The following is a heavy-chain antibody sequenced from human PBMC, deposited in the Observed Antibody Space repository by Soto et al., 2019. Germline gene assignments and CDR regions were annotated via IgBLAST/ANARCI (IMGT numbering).Heavy chain of an antibody. V-gene: IGHV3-23*01. CDR1: GFTFSSYA. D-gene: IGHD3-3*01. CDR2: SSGSGGST. J-gene: IGHJ4*02. Sequence: EVQLLESGGGLVQPGGSLRLSCAASGFTFSSYAMSWVRQAPGKGLEWGAASSGSGGSTYYADSLKGRFTISRDISKNTLYMQMNSLRAEDTAVYYCAKGPRSLRFLEWLPIPFDYWGQGTLVTVSS. CDR3: AKGPRSLRFLEWLPIPFDY.